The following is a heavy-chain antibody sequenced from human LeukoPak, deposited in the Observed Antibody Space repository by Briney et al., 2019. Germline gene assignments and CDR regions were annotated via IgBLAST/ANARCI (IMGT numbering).Heavy chain of an antibody. Sequence: GGSLRLSCAASGFSVSSFGMSWVRQAPGKGLEWISAISLNGETTWYADSVKGRFTISRDNSKNTLYLQLTSLRAEDTAVYYCAQGFSSGWYPYWGQGSLVPVSS. CDR2: ISLNGETT. CDR1: GFSVSSFG. V-gene: IGHV3-23*01. J-gene: IGHJ4*02. D-gene: IGHD6-19*01. CDR3: AQGFSSGWYPY.